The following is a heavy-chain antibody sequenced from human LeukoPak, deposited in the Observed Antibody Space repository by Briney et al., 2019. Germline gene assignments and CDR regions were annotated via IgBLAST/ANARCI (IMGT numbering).Heavy chain of an antibody. J-gene: IGHJ6*03. CDR1: GGAITSHY. CDR2: ISNSGST. V-gene: IGHV4-59*11. CDR3: GRDALVGYFSYYYMDV. Sequence: SETLSLTCSVSGGAITSHYWTWIRQSPVKGLEWLGDISNSGSTSYNPSLKSRVTISIDTSKNQFSLKLSSVTAADTAVYYCGRDALVGYFSYYYMDVWGKGSTVTVSS. D-gene: IGHD2-15*01.